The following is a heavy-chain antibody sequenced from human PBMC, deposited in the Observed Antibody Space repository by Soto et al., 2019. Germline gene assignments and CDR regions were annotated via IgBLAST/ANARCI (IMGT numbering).Heavy chain of an antibody. CDR3: ARQRVLPAQYYFDS. J-gene: IGHJ4*02. CDR1: GGSVSRGSYY. V-gene: IGHV4-61*01. Sequence: ASETLSLTCFVSGGSVSRGSYYWTWIRQPPGKGLEWIGYILDSGTTDYNPSLKSRVTMSVDTSKNQFSPNLRSVTAADTAVYYCARQRVLPAQYYFDSWGQGVVVTVSS. D-gene: IGHD6-13*01. CDR2: ILDSGTT.